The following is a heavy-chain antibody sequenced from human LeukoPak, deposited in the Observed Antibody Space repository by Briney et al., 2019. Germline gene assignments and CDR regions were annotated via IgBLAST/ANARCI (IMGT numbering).Heavy chain of an antibody. D-gene: IGHD3-22*01. Sequence: ASVKVSCKASGYTFTGYYMHWVRQAPGQGLEWMGWISAYSGNTDSAQKLQGRLTMTTDTSTSTAYMELRSLRSDDTAVYYCARDVSYHHYYDSSGDNYFDYWGQGTLVTVSS. CDR2: ISAYSGNT. CDR3: ARDVSYHHYYDSSGDNYFDY. J-gene: IGHJ4*02. V-gene: IGHV1-18*04. CDR1: GYTFTGYY.